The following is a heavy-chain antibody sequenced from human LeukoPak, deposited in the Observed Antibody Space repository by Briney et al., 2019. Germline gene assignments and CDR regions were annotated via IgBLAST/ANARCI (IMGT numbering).Heavy chain of an antibody. CDR2: IKSKTDGETT. CDR3: TTGNWGPY. J-gene: IGHJ4*02. V-gene: IGHV3-15*07. D-gene: IGHD7-27*01. Sequence: EWVGRIKSKTDGETTDFGAPVKGRFAISRDDSKNTMYLHMNSLRTEDTAVYYCTTGNWGPYWGQGTLVTVSS.